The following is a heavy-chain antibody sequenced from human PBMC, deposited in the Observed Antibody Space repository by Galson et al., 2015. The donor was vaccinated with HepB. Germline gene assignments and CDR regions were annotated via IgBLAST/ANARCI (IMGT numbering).Heavy chain of an antibody. CDR3: ATVHCSSTSCQGGYYYYGMDV. Sequence: SVKVSCKVSGYTLTELSMHWVRQAPGKGLEWMGGFDPEDGETIYAQKFQGRVTMTEDTSTDTAYMDLSSLRSEDTAVYYCATVHCSSTSCQGGYYYYGMDVWGQGTTVTVSS. J-gene: IGHJ6*02. CDR2: FDPEDGET. D-gene: IGHD2-2*01. CDR1: GYTLTELS. V-gene: IGHV1-24*01.